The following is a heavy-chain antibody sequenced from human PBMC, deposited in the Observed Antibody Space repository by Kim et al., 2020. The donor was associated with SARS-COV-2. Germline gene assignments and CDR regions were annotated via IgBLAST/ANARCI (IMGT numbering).Heavy chain of an antibody. D-gene: IGHD3-22*01. J-gene: IGHJ5*02. V-gene: IGHV1-69*02. Sequence: QKFQGRVTITADKSTSTAYMELSSLRSEDTAVYYCARSRYYYEYLDWFDPWGQGTLVTVSS. CDR3: ARSRYYYEYLDWFDP.